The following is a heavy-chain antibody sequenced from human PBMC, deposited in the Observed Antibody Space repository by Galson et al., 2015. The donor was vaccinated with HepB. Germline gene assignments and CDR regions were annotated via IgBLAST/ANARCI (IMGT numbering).Heavy chain of an antibody. CDR1: GYTFTSYY. J-gene: IGHJ4*02. CDR2: INPSGGT. CDR3: AREEVIVGANALDY. D-gene: IGHD1-26*01. Sequence: SVKVSCKASGYTFTSYYMHWVRQAPGQGLEWMGIINPSGGTNYAQKFQGRVTMTRETSISTAYMELSRLRSDDTAVYYCAREEVIVGANALDYWGQGTLVTVSS. V-gene: IGHV1-2*02.